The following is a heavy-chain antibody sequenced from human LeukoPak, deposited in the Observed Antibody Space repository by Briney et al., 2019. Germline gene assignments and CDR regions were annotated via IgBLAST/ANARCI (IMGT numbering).Heavy chain of an antibody. CDR3: ARSSDSSGYYDYFDY. D-gene: IGHD3-22*01. J-gene: IGHJ4*02. CDR2: IYPGDSDT. Sequence: GESLKISCKGSGYSFTSYWIGWVRQMPGKGLEWMAIIYPGDSDTRYSPSLEGQVTISADKSISTAYLQWSSLKASDTAMYYCARSSDSSGYYDYFDYWGQGTLVTVSS. CDR1: GYSFTSYW. V-gene: IGHV5-51*01.